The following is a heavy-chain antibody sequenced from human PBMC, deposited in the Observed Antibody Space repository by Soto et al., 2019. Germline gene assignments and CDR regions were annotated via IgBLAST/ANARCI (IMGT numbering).Heavy chain of an antibody. CDR1: GDSISAHS. CDR3: AREGNLGRWLQPLDF. J-gene: IGHJ4*02. V-gene: IGHV4-59*11. Sequence: ASETLSLTCTVSGDSISAHSCSWVLQPPGKGLEWIGNIHYNGNTKYSPSLKSRVTMSVDTSKNHFSLRLISVTAADTAIYFCAREGNLGRWLQPLDFWGQGTLVT. D-gene: IGHD5-12*01. CDR2: IHYNGNT.